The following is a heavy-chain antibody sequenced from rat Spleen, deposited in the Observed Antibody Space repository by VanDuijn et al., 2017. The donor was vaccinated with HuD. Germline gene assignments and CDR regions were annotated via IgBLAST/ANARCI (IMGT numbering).Heavy chain of an antibody. D-gene: IGHD2-2*01. CDR2: ISTGGDNT. CDR1: GFTFSNYG. V-gene: IGHV5-25*01. Sequence: EVQLVESGGGLVQPGRSLKLSCAASGFTFSNYGMAWVRLAPKKGLEWLASISTGGDNTYFRDSVKGRFTVSRDNARSTLYLQMDSLRSEDTATYHCARAGYLRDWYFDFWGPGAMVTVSS. J-gene: IGHJ1*01. CDR3: ARAGYLRDWYFDF.